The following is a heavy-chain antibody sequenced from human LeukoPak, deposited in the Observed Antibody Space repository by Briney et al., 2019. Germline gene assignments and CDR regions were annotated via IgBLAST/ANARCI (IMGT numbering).Heavy chain of an antibody. CDR1: GGSISSGDYY. D-gene: IGHD3-3*01. CDR3: VRQAVIGATNRYFDS. V-gene: IGHV4-39*01. CDR2: IYYTGST. Sequence: SETLSLTCTVSGGSISSGDYYWSWIRQPPGKGLEWIGSIYYTGSTYYNPSLRSRVTTSVDTSNNQFSLRLSSVTATDTAVYYCVRQAVIGATNRYFDSWGQGTLVTVSS. J-gene: IGHJ4*02.